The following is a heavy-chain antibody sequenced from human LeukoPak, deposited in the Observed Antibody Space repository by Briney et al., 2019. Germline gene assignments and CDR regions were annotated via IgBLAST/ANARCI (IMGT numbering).Heavy chain of an antibody. Sequence: SVKVSCKASGGTFSSYAISWVRQAPGQGLEWMGGIIPIFGTANYAQKFQGRVTITADKSTSTAYMELSSLRSEDTAVYYCARFTPRLSREKFDYWGQGTLVTVSS. J-gene: IGHJ4*02. CDR2: IIPIFGTA. D-gene: IGHD3-3*02. CDR1: GGTFSSYA. V-gene: IGHV1-69*06. CDR3: ARFTPRLSREKFDY.